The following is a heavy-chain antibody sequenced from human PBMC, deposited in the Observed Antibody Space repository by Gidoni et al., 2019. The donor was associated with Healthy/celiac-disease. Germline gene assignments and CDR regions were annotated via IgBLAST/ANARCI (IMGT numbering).Heavy chain of an antibody. CDR1: GFTFSSYD. CDR2: IGTAGDT. J-gene: IGHJ2*01. CDR3: ARGVANSGFDL. Sequence: EVQLVESGGGLVQPGGSLRLSCAASGFTFSSYDLHWVRQATGKGLEWVSAIGTAGDTYYPGSVKGLFTISRENAKNSLYLQMNSLRAGDTAVYYCARGVANSGFDLWGRGTLVTVSS. D-gene: IGHD2-15*01. V-gene: IGHV3-13*01.